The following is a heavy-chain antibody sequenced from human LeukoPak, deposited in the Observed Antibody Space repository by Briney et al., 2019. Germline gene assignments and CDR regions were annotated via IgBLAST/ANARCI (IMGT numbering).Heavy chain of an antibody. CDR3: ARGYCSSTSCGLDAFDI. Sequence: PSQTLSLTCTVSGGSISSGSYYWSWIRQPAGKGLEWIGRIYTSGSTNYNPSLKSRVTISVDTSKNQFSLKLSSVTAADTAVYYCARGYCSSTSCGLDAFDIWGQGTMVTVSS. J-gene: IGHJ3*02. CDR2: IYTSGST. V-gene: IGHV4-61*02. CDR1: GGSISSGSYY. D-gene: IGHD2-2*01.